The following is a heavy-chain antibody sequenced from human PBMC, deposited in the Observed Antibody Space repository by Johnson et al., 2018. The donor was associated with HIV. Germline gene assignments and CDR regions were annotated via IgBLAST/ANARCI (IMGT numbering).Heavy chain of an antibody. Sequence: VQLVESGGGLVQPGGSLKLSCAASGFTVSSNYMSWVRQAPGKGLEWDSVIYDGGDTYYADSVTGRFAISSDNSKNTLYLQRNSLRAEDTAVYYCARHKGQQYDTFDIWGQGTMVTVSS. J-gene: IGHJ3*02. CDR3: ARHKGQQYDTFDI. CDR2: IYDGGDT. CDR1: GFTVSSNY. V-gene: IGHV3-66*04. D-gene: IGHD6-13*01.